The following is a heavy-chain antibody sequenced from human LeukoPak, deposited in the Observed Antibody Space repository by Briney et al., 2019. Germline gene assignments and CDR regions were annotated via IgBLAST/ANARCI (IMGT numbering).Heavy chain of an antibody. V-gene: IGHV3-48*02. CDR3: ARDDSSGYYGFFDY. J-gene: IGHJ4*01. D-gene: IGHD3-22*01. CDR1: GFTFSSYS. Sequence: GGSLRLSCAASGFTFSSYSMNWVRQAPGKGLEWVSYISSSCSTIYYADSVKGRFTISRDNAKNSLYLQMNSLRDEDTAVYYCARDDSSGYYGFFDYWGQGTLVTVSS. CDR2: ISSSCSTI.